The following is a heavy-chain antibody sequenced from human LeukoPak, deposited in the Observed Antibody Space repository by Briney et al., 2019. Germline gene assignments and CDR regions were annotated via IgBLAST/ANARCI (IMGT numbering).Heavy chain of an antibody. CDR2: ILYDGGNQ. V-gene: IGHV3-30-3*01. Sequence: GGSLRLSCAASRFTLSTYAMHWVRQAPGRGLEWVAVILYDGGNQYYADSVKGRFTISRDNSRNTLYLQMNSLKVEDTAVYYCARDFRDYRDYVAYFDSWGQGTLVTVSS. CDR1: RFTLSTYA. J-gene: IGHJ4*02. D-gene: IGHD4-17*01. CDR3: ARDFRDYRDYVAYFDS.